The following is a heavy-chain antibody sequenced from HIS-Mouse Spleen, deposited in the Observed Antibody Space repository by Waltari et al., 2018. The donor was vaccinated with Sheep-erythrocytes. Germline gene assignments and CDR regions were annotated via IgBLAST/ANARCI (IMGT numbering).Heavy chain of an antibody. CDR2: ISYDGSNK. D-gene: IGHD3-10*01. J-gene: IGHJ4*02. CDR3: AKDRRGFWDY. Sequence: VQLVESGGGLVQPGRSLRLSCAASGFTFSSYGMHWVRQAPGKGLEWVAVISYDGSNKYYADSVKGRFTISRDNSKNTLYLQMNSLRAEDTAVYYCAKDRRGFWDYWGQGTLVTVSS. CDR1: GFTFSSYG. V-gene: IGHV3-30*18.